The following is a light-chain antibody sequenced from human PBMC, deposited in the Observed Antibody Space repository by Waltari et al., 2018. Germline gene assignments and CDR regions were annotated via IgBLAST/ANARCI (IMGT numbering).Light chain of an antibody. Sequence: QSALTQPASVSGSPGQSIPISCTGTRSNLGAPDFVSWFQQHPGQAPKLIISEANKRPSGVPYRFSGSKSGNTASLTISGLQTEDEADYYCCSYAGESRVVFGGGTKLTVL. CDR2: EAN. CDR3: CSYAGESRVV. J-gene: IGLJ2*01. CDR1: RSNLGAPDF. V-gene: IGLV2-23*01.